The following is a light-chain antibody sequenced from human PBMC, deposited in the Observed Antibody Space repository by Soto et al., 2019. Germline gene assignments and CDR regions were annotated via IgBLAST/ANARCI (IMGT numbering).Light chain of an antibody. J-gene: IGLJ1*01. CDR1: NSDVGSYNL. CDR3: CSYAGSSTYV. Sequence: QSALTQPASVSGSPGQSITISCTGTNSDVGSYNLVSWYQQHPGKAPKLMIYEGSKRPSGVSNRFSGSKSCNTASLTISGLQAEDEADYYCCSYAGSSTYVFGTGTKVTVL. CDR2: EGS. V-gene: IGLV2-23*01.